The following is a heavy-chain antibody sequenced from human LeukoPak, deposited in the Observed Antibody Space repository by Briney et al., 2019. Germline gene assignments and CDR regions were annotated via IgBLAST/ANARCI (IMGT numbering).Heavy chain of an antibody. V-gene: IGHV1-69*04. J-gene: IGHJ5*02. CDR1: GGTFISYT. CDR2: IIPILGIA. D-gene: IGHD4-23*01. CDR3: ARDYGGNARFDP. Sequence: ASVKVSCKASGGTFISYTISGVRQAPGQGLEWMGRIIPILGIANYAQKFQGRVTITADTSASTAYMELSSLRSEDTAVYYCARDYGGNARFDPWGQGTLVTVSS.